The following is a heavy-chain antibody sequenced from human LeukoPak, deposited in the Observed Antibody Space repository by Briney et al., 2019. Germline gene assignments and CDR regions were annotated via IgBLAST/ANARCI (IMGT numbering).Heavy chain of an antibody. CDR2: IYYSGST. V-gene: IGHV4-39*01. J-gene: IGHJ4*02. CDR1: GGSISGDSYY. Sequence: SETLSLTCTVSGGSISGDSYYWGWIRQPPGKGLEWIGSIYYSGSTYYNPSLKSRVTISVDTSKSQISLKLRSVTAADTAMYYCARLWSGYRPPDYWGQGTLVTVSS. CDR3: ARLWSGYRPPDY. D-gene: IGHD3-3*01.